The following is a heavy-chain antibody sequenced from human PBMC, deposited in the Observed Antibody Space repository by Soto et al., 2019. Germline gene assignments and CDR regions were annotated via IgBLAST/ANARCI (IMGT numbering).Heavy chain of an antibody. CDR1: GFTVSSNY. CDR2: IYSCGST. CDR3: ARKELAAAGGGAFDI. D-gene: IGHD6-13*01. Sequence: EVQLVESGGGLIQPGGSLRLSCAASGFTVSSNYMSWVRQAPGKGLEWVSVIYSCGSTYYADSVKGRFTISRDNSKNTLYLQMNSLRAEDTAVYYCARKELAAAGGGAFDIWGQGTMVTVSS. J-gene: IGHJ3*02. V-gene: IGHV3-66*03.